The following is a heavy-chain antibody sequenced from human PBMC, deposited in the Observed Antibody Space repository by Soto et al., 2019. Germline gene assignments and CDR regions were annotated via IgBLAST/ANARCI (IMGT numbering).Heavy chain of an antibody. D-gene: IGHD6-13*01. CDR1: GGTFSSYA. V-gene: IGHV1-69*13. CDR2: IIPIFGTA. Sequence: SVKVSCKASGGTFSSYAISWVRQAPGQGLEWMGGIIPIFGTANYAQKFQGRVTITADESTSTAYMELSSLRSEDTAVYYCARGNDIQDIAAAGTNYGMDVWGQGTTVTVSS. CDR3: ARGNDIQDIAAAGTNYGMDV. J-gene: IGHJ6*02.